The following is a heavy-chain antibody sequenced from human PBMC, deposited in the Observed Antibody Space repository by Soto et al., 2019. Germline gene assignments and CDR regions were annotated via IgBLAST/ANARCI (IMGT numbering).Heavy chain of an antibody. CDR3: ARSPFIDYFSMDV. CDR2: INPNSGNT. J-gene: IGHJ6*03. V-gene: IGHV1-8*01. Sequence: QVRLVQSGAEVKKPGASVMLSCKASGYSFTSYDINWVRQAAGQGLEWVGWINPNSGNTDYAQKFQGRVTIISDKATKTAYMELSSLRSEDTAVYFCARSPFIDYFSMDVWCKRTTVTASS. CDR1: GYSFTSYD. D-gene: IGHD2-15*01.